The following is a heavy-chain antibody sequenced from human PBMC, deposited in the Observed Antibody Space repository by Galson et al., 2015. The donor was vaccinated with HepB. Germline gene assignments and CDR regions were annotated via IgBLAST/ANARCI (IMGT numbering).Heavy chain of an antibody. J-gene: IGHJ6*03. CDR1: GGTFSSYA. CDR2: IIPILGIA. Sequence: SVKVSCKASGGTFSSYAISWVRQAPGQGLEWMGGIIPILGIANYAQKFQGRVTITADKSTSTAYMELSSLRSEDTAVYYCASLRFLEWLSDNYYYYYMDVWGKGTTVTVSS. V-gene: IGHV1-69*10. CDR3: ASLRFLEWLSDNYYYYYMDV. D-gene: IGHD3-3*01.